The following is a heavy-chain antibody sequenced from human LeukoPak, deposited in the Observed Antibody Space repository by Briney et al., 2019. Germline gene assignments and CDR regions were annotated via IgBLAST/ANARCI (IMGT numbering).Heavy chain of an antibody. Sequence: GRSLRLSCAASGFTFSSYGMRWVRQAPGRGLEWVAVIWYDGSNKYYADSVKGRFTISRDNSKNTLYLQMNSLRAEDTAVYYCAKVTKRYYDFWSGYLPPYYYMDVWGKGTTVTVSS. CDR1: GFTFSSYG. V-gene: IGHV3-33*06. CDR2: IWYDGSNK. D-gene: IGHD3-3*01. J-gene: IGHJ6*03. CDR3: AKVTKRYYDFWSGYLPPYYYMDV.